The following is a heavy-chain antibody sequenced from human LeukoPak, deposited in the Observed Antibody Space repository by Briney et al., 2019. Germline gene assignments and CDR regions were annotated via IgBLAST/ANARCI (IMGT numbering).Heavy chain of an antibody. D-gene: IGHD5-18*01. CDR2: IYSGDSDT. Sequence: GESLKISCKGSGYSFTSYWIGWVRQMPGKGLEWMVIIYSGDSDTRYSPSFQGQVTISADKSISTAYLQWSSLKASDTAMYYCARALVSYGFTYFDYWGQGTLVTVSS. V-gene: IGHV5-51*01. CDR1: GYSFTSYW. CDR3: ARALVSYGFTYFDY. J-gene: IGHJ4*02.